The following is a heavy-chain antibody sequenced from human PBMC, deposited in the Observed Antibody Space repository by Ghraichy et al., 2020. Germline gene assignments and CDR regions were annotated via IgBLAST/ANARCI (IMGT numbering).Heavy chain of an antibody. CDR3: TTLTSSSWPK. CDR2: IKSKTDGGTT. V-gene: IGHV3-15*01. J-gene: IGHJ4*02. CDR1: GFTFSNAW. Sequence: GESLNISCAASGFTFSNAWMSWVRQAPGKGLEWVGRIKSKTDGGTTDYAAPVKGRFTISRDDSKNTLYLQMNSLKTEDTAVYYCTTLTSSSWPKWGQGTLVTVSS. D-gene: IGHD6-13*01.